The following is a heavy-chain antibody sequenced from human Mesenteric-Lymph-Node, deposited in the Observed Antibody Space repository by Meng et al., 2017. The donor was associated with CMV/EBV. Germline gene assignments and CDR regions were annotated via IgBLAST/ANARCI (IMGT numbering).Heavy chain of an antibody. CDR2: ITTHSGYI. D-gene: IGHD2/OR15-2a*01. Sequence: GESLKISCAASGFTFSSYSMNWVRQAPGKGLDCVSFITTHSGYIHYADSVKGRFTISRDNAKNSLSLQMSSLRAEGTAIYYCATMETFCDSSTCSDSFDHWGRGTRVTVSS. CDR1: GFTFSSYS. CDR3: ATMETFCDSSTCSDSFDH. J-gene: IGHJ4*02. V-gene: IGHV3-21*01.